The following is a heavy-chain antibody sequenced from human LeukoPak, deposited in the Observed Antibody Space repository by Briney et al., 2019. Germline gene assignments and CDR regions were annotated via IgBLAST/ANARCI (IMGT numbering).Heavy chain of an antibody. J-gene: IGHJ4*02. CDR1: GFTFSSYA. D-gene: IGHD3-16*01. CDR2: IYSGGST. Sequence: GGSLRLSCAASGFTFSSYAMSWVRQAPGKGLEWVSVIYSGGSTYYADSVKGRFTISRDNSKNTLYLQMNSLRAEDTAVYYCASSRVGGGLDYWGQGTLVTDSS. V-gene: IGHV3-66*01. CDR3: ASSRVGGGLDY.